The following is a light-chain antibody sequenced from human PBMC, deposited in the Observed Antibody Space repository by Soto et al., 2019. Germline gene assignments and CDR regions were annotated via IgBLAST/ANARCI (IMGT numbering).Light chain of an antibody. CDR3: QQYFESSET. V-gene: IGKV1-5*03. CDR1: QYISSW. Sequence: IRMTQSPSTLSASVGDSVTITCRASQYISSWLAWYQQKPGQAPKLLIYKASNLQSGAPSRFSGSGSGTELTLTINSLQPDDFASYYCQQYFESSETFGQGTKVDIK. J-gene: IGKJ1*01. CDR2: KAS.